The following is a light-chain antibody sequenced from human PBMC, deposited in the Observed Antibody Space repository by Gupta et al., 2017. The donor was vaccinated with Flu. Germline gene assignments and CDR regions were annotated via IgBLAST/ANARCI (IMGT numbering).Light chain of an antibody. J-gene: IGLJ3*02. CDR2: SHD. CDR3: AAWDDSLNALV. Sequence: QSVLTQPPSASGTPGQRVTISCSGSSSNIGSNTVNWYQQLPGTAPKVLIYSHDQRPSGVPDRFSGSKSGTSASLAISGLQSEDEADYYCAAWDDSLNALVFGGGTKLTVL. CDR1: SSNIGSNT. V-gene: IGLV1-44*01.